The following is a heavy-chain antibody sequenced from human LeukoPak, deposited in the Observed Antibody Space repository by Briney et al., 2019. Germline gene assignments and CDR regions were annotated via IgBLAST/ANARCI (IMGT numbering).Heavy chain of an antibody. J-gene: IGHJ4*02. CDR3: AREGGGLVVVAATPYFDY. V-gene: IGHV3-23*01. CDR2: ISNGGTNT. Sequence: GGSLRLSCAASGFTFSNYGMTWVRQAPGRGLEWVSGISNGGTNTYYTDSVKGRFTISRDNSKNTLYLQMNSLRAEDTAVYYCAREGGGLVVVAATPYFDYWGQGTLVTVSS. D-gene: IGHD2-15*01. CDR1: GFTFSNYG.